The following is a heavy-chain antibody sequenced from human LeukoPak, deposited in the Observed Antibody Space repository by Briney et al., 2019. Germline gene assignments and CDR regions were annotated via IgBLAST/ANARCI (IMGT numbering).Heavy chain of an antibody. CDR3: ARGYYDILTGYQGY. CDR1: GITFTTID. CDR2: ITKSGGST. Sequence: PGGSLRLSCAVSGITFTTIDVSWVRLAPGQGLEWVSTITKSGGSTYYADSVKGRFTISRDNAKNSLYLQMNSLRAEDTAVYYCARGYYDILTGYQGYWGQGTLVTVSS. V-gene: IGHV3-23*01. J-gene: IGHJ4*02. D-gene: IGHD3-9*01.